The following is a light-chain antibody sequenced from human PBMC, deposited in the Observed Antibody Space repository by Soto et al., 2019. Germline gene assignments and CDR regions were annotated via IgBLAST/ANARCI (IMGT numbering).Light chain of an antibody. CDR3: TSYTTSNIPV. CDR1: SNDVGGYNY. J-gene: IGLJ2*01. CDR2: DVS. V-gene: IGLV2-14*03. Sequence: QSALTQPASVSGSPGQSITISCTGTSNDVGGYNYVSWYQHHPGKAPKLMIYDVSNRPSGVSNRFSGSKSGNTASLTISGLQAEDEGYYYCTSYTTSNIPVFGGGTKLTVL.